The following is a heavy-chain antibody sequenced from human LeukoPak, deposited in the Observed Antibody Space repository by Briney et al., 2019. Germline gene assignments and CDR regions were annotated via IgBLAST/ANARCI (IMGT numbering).Heavy chain of an antibody. D-gene: IGHD3-10*01. CDR2: ISSSGSTI. CDR1: GFTFSDYY. V-gene: IGHV3-11*04. CDR3: ARDGDYYGSGSYYNEVYYFDY. J-gene: IGHJ4*02. Sequence: PGGSLRLSCAVSGFTFSDYYMSWIRQAPGKGLEWVSYISSSGSTIYYADSVKGRFTISRDNAKNSLYLQMNSLRAEDTAVYYCARDGDYYGSGSYYNEVYYFDYRGQGTLVTVSS.